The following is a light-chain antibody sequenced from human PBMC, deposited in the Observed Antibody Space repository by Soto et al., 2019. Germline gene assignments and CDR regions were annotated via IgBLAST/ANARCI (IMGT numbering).Light chain of an antibody. V-gene: IGLV2-14*03. CDR3: CSHSASVTWM. CDR1: SSDVGGYNF. CDR2: EVS. J-gene: IGLJ3*02. Sequence: QSALNQTASVSGSPGQSITISCTGSSSDVGGYNFVSWYQQHPGKAPKLIIHEVSNRPSGVSNRFSGSKSGNTASLTISGLQAEDEAVYYCCSHSASVTWMFGGGTKLTVL.